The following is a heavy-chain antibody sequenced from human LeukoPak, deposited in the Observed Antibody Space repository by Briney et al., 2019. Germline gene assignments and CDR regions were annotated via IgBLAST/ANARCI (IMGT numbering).Heavy chain of an antibody. CDR1: GGTFSSYA. J-gene: IGHJ4*02. CDR3: ARGIYGSGSYYISDFDY. D-gene: IGHD3-10*01. CDR2: IIPIFGTA. V-gene: IGHV1-69*01. Sequence: ASVKVSCKASGGTFSSYAISWVRQAPGQGLEWMGGIIPIFGTANYAQKFQGRVTITADESTSTAYMELSGLRSEDTAVYYCARGIYGSGSYYISDFDYWGQGTLVTVSS.